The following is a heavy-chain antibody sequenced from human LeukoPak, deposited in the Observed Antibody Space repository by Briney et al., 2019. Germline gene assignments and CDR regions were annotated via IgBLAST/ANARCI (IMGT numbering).Heavy chain of an antibody. V-gene: IGHV1-18*01. CDR3: AREGYYYDSSGYPDYYFDY. CDR1: GYTFTSYG. D-gene: IGHD3-22*01. Sequence: ASVKVSCKASGYTFTSYGISWVRQAPGQGLEWMGWISAYNGNTNYAQKLQGRVTMTTDTSTSTAYMELRSLGSDDTAVYYCAREGYYYDSSGYPDYYFDYWGQGTLVTVSS. CDR2: ISAYNGNT. J-gene: IGHJ4*02.